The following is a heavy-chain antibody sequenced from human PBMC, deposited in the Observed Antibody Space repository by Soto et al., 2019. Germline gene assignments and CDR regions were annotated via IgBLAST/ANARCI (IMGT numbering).Heavy chain of an antibody. J-gene: IGHJ6*02. D-gene: IGHD2-8*02. CDR1: GGTFSSYP. CDR3: ARVGYVTNYGMAV. CDR2: IIPFFGTS. Sequence: QVQLVQSGAEVKKPGSSVKVSCKASGGTFSSYPLNWVRQAPGQGLEWMGGIIPFFGTSNYAQKFQGRVKISADESTSTVYMELRSLTSEDTAVYFCARVGYVTNYGMAVWGQGTTVTVSS. V-gene: IGHV1-69*01.